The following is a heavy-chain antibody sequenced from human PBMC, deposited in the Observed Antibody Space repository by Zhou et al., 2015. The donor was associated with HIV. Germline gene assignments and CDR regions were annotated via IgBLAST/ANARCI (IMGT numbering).Heavy chain of an antibody. V-gene: IGHV1-18*01. CDR2: ISAYNGNT. J-gene: IGHJ4*02. CDR3: ARGAGGEDLIYFDY. CDR1: GYTFTTYE. Sequence: QVQLVQSGAEVKKPGASVKVSCRASGYTFTTYEVNWVRQATGQGLEWMGWISAYNGNTNYAQKLRGRVTMTTDTSTSTAYMELRSLRSDDTAVYYCARGAGGEDLIYFDYWGQGTLVTVSS. D-gene: IGHD3-16*01.